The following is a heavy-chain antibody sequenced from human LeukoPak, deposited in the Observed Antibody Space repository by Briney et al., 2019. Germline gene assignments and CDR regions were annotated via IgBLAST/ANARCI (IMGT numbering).Heavy chain of an antibody. CDR3: VRDLGGRSGH. V-gene: IGHV3-74*01. Sequence: GGSLRLSCAAWGFTFCSKCMHCVRQARGEGLVWVSRINEDGSTTNYADSVKRRSTIFRDNATNTLYLQMNSLRAEDTAVYDCVRDLGGRSGHWGQGTLVTVSS. D-gene: IGHD1-26*01. CDR2: INEDGSTT. CDR1: GFTFCSKC. J-gene: IGHJ4*02.